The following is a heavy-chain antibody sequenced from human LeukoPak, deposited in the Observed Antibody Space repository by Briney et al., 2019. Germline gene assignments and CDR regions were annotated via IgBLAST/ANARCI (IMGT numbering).Heavy chain of an antibody. J-gene: IGHJ4*02. V-gene: IGHV4-30-4*08. CDR2: IYYSGST. Sequence: SQTLSLTCTVSGGSISSGDCYWSWIRQPPGKGLEWIGYIYYSGSTYYNPSLKSRVTISVDTSKNQFSLKLSSVTAADTAVYYCARYGNPVAFDYWGQGTLVTVSS. D-gene: IGHD4-11*01. CDR1: GGSISSGDCY. CDR3: ARYGNPVAFDY.